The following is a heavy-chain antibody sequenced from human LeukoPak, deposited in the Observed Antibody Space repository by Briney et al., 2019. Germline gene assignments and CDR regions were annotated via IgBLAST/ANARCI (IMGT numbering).Heavy chain of an antibody. CDR2: VKPIFGTA. V-gene: IGHV1-69*05. Sequence: SVNVSCKASVRTVSSYVNSWVRQPPGQGLEWKGGVKPIFGTANNAQKFHGRVTITTHEPTSTAYVELSRLRSEGTAVYYCARGASHTVSHWFDPWGQGTLVTVSS. J-gene: IGHJ5*02. CDR1: VRTVSSYV. D-gene: IGHD4-11*01. CDR3: ARGASHTVSHWFDP.